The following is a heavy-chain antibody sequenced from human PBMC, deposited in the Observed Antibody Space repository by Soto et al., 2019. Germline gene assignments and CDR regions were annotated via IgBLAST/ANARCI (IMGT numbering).Heavy chain of an antibody. V-gene: IGHV1-18*01. CDR3: ARCYCCVGSCFKCWHFDL. J-gene: IGHJ2*01. CDR2: ISIEKGDT. D-gene: IGHD2-15*01. Sequence: QVPVVQSGAEVKKPGASVKVACKASGYSFDTFGMSWVRQAPGQGLEWMGWISIEKGDTNSAQKFQERVTMTTDTSTSTAYMELRNMTSDDTALYSWARCYCCVGSCFKCWHFDLWGRRTLVTVSS. CDR1: GYSFDTFG.